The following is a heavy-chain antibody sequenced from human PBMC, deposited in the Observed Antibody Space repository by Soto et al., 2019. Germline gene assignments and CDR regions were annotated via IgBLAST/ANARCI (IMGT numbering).Heavy chain of an antibody. CDR2: ISGSGGST. Sequence: WGSLILSCAASGFTCSIYSMNWARQAPGKGLEWVSLISGSGGSTHYADSVECRFTISRDNSKNTLYLEMDSLRAEDTAVYYCAKVVKYDVLTGYYKGPEDYGMDVWGQGTTVTVS. V-gene: IGHV3-23*01. CDR3: AKVVKYDVLTGYYKGPEDYGMDV. CDR1: GFTCSIYS. D-gene: IGHD3-9*01. J-gene: IGHJ6*02.